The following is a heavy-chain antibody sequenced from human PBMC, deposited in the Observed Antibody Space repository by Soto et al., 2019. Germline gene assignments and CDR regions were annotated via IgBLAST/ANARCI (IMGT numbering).Heavy chain of an antibody. CDR1: GSTFNIYG. CDR3: AKDQASGQGSFDS. CDR2: ISYDGSNQ. J-gene: IGHJ4*02. Sequence: PVGSLRLSCAASGSTFNIYGMHLVRQAPDKGLEWVALISYDGSNQYYAHSVKGRFTISRDNSKNTLFLQMNSLRADDTAVYYCAKDQASGQGSFDSWGQGTLVTV. V-gene: IGHV3-30*18.